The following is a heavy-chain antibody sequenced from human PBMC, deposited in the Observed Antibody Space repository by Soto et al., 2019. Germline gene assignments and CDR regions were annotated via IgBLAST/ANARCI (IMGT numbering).Heavy chain of an antibody. CDR3: ARELAAAGSIAGAGIDY. V-gene: IGHV2-70*11. CDR2: IDWDDDK. D-gene: IGHD6-13*01. Sequence: SGPTLVNPTQTLTLTCTFSGFSLSTSGMCVSWIRQPPGKALEWLARIDWDDDKYYSTSLKTRLTISKDTSKNQVVLTMTNMDPVDTATFSCARELAAAGSIAGAGIDYWGQGTLVTVSS. CDR1: GFSLSTSGMC. J-gene: IGHJ4*02.